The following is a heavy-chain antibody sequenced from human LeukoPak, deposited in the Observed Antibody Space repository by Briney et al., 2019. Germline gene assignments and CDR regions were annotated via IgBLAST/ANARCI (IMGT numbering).Heavy chain of an antibody. CDR3: ARRVWRSYYGSGSLNWFDP. V-gene: IGHV4-34*01. J-gene: IGHJ5*02. Sequence: NSSETLSLTCAVYGGSFSGYYWSWIRQPPGKGLEWIGEINHSGSTNYNPSLKSRVTISVDTSKNQFSLKLSSVTAADTAVYYCARRVWRSYYGSGSLNWFDPWGQGTLVTVSS. CDR2: INHSGST. D-gene: IGHD3-10*01. CDR1: GGSFSGYY.